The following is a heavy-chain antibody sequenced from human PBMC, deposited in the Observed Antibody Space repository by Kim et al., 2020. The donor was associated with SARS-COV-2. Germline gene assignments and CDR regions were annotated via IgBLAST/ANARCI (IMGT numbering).Heavy chain of an antibody. CDR1: GYTFTSYA. D-gene: IGHD2-15*01. Sequence: ASVKVSCKASGYTFTSYAMHWVRQAPGQRLEWMGWINAGNGNTKYSQKFQGRVTITRDTSASTAYMELSSLRSEDTAVYYCARDLGFAATDLFQHWGQGTLVTVSS. J-gene: IGHJ1*01. CDR2: INAGNGNT. V-gene: IGHV1-3*01. CDR3: ARDLGFAATDLFQH.